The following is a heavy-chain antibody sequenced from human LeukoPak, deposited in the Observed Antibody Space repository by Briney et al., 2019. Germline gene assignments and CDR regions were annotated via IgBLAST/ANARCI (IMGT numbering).Heavy chain of an antibody. V-gene: IGHV4-30-4*01. Sequence: SETLSLTCTVSGGSISSGDYYWSLIRQPPEKRLGWIGYIYYSGSTYYNPSLKSRVTISVDTSKNQFSLKLSSVTAADTAVYYCARVVRGSWYFDYWGQGTLVTVSS. CDR2: IYYSGST. CDR1: GGSISSGDYY. CDR3: ARVVRGSWYFDY. D-gene: IGHD3-10*01. J-gene: IGHJ4*02.